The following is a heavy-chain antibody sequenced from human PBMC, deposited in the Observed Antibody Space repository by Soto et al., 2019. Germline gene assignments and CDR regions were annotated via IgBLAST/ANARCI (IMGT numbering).Heavy chain of an antibody. V-gene: IGHV3-23*01. Sequence: GGSLRLSCAASGFTFSSYAMSWVRQAPGKGLEWVSAISGSGGSTYYADSVKGRFTISRDNSKNTLYLQMNSLRAEDTAVYYCAKDKLDNLRKQQLVADYYYGMDVWGQGTTVTVSS. D-gene: IGHD6-13*01. CDR2: ISGSGGST. CDR3: AKDKLDNLRKQQLVADYYYGMDV. J-gene: IGHJ6*02. CDR1: GFTFSSYA.